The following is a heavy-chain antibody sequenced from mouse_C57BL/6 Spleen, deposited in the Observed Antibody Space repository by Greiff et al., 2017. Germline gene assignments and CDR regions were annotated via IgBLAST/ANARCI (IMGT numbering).Heavy chain of an antibody. V-gene: IGHV1-59*01. Sequence: QVQLQQPGAELVRPGTSVKLSCKASGYTFTSYWMHWVKQRPGQGLEWIGVIDPSDSYTNYNQKFKGKATLTVDTSSSTAYMQLSSLTSEDSAVYYCAEAYYSKEGFAYWGQGTLVTVSA. D-gene: IGHD2-5*01. J-gene: IGHJ3*01. CDR2: IDPSDSYT. CDR3: AEAYYSKEGFAY. CDR1: GYTFTSYW.